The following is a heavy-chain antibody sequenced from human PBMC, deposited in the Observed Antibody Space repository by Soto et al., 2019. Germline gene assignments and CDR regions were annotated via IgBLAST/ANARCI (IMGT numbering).Heavy chain of an antibody. CDR1: GGSISNHY. Sequence: SETLSLTCTVSGGSISNHYWSWIRQPPGKGLEWIAYIDYSGSTNYNPSLKSRVTISVDTSKIQFSLKLRSVAAADTAVYYCARVFGRDYYYYGMDVWGQGTTVTVSS. CDR3: ARVFGRDYYYYGMDV. CDR2: IDYSGST. J-gene: IGHJ6*02. D-gene: IGHD3-3*01. V-gene: IGHV4-59*11.